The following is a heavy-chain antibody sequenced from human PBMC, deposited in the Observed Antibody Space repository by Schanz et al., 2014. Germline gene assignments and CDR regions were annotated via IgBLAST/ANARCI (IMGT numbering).Heavy chain of an antibody. CDR3: AKSLVAARPSYSKYDY. CDR1: GYTFTNHY. Sequence: QVQLVQSGAEVKKPGASVKVSCKASGYTFTNHYLHWVRQAPGQGLEWMGRISPSSGGTNYAQNFQGRVTMTKDTSINTVYMELSTLTSDDTAVYYCAKSLVAARPSYSKYDYWGQGTLVTVSS. D-gene: IGHD2-21*01. J-gene: IGHJ4*02. V-gene: IGHV1-2*06. CDR2: ISPSSGGT.